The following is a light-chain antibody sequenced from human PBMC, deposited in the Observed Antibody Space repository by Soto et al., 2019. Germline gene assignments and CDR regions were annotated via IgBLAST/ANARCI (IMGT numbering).Light chain of an antibody. CDR1: QSVSVY. Sequence: EIVLTQPPATLPLSLGERGTLSCRASQSVSVYLAWFQQKPVQPPRLLIYDASKRATGIPPRFSGSGSTTDFTLTIRSIEPEDFAVYYCQKYGTAQWTVGQGNQVAI. CDR2: DAS. J-gene: IGKJ1*01. V-gene: IGKV3-11*01. CDR3: QKYGTAQWT.